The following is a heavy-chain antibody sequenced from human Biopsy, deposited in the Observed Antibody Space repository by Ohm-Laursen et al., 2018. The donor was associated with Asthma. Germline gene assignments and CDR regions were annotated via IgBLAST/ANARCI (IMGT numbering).Heavy chain of an antibody. J-gene: IGHJ5*02. V-gene: IGHV1-2*06. CDR2: INPNSGDT. CDR3: ARDRGYCSGGTCPSWFDP. Sequence: SVKVSCKASGYTFTDYSIHWVRQAPGHGLEWMGRINPNSGDTTYAQRFQGRVTVTRDRSISTAYMELSRLRSDDTAVYYCARDRGYCSGGTCPSWFDPWGQGTLVIVSS. CDR1: GYTFTDYS. D-gene: IGHD2-15*01.